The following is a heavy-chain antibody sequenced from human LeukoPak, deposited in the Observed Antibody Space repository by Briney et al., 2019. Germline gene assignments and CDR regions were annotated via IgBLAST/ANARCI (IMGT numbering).Heavy chain of an antibody. CDR3: ARGTHTPYSSSAGGDYYFDY. D-gene: IGHD6-6*01. CDR2: IYNSGST. CDR1: GGSISSYY. J-gene: IGHJ4*02. V-gene: IGHV4-4*07. Sequence: SETLSLTCTVSGGSISSYYWSWIRQPAGKGLEWIGRIYNSGSTNYNSSLKSRVTMSVDTSKNQFSLKLSSVTAADTAVYYCARGTHTPYSSSAGGDYYFDYWGQGTLVTVSS.